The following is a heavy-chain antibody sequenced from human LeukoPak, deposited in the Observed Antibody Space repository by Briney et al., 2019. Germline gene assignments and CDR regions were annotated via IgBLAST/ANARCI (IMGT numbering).Heavy chain of an antibody. D-gene: IGHD6-13*01. CDR2: ISYDGSNK. Sequence: GGSLRLSCAASGFTFSSYAMHWVRQAPGKGLEWVAVISYDGSNKYYADSVKGRFTISRDNSKNTLYLQMNSLRAEDTAVYYCARDFIRQQLPSGIDYWGQGTLVTVSS. CDR3: ARDFIRQQLPSGIDY. CDR1: GFTFSSYA. J-gene: IGHJ4*02. V-gene: IGHV3-30-3*01.